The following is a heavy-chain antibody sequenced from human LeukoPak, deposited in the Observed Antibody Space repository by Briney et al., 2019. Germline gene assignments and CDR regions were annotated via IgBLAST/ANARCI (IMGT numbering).Heavy chain of an antibody. CDR2: INPNSGGT. V-gene: IGHV1-2*02. J-gene: IGHJ6*02. Sequence: ASVKVSCKAPGYTFTGYYMHWVRQAPGQGLEWMGWINPNSGGTNYAQKFQGRVTMTRDTSISTAYMELSRLRSDDTAVYYCARDEDYYDSSGPGYYYYGMDVWGQGTTVTVSS. D-gene: IGHD3-22*01. CDR1: GYTFTGYY. CDR3: ARDEDYYDSSGPGYYYYGMDV.